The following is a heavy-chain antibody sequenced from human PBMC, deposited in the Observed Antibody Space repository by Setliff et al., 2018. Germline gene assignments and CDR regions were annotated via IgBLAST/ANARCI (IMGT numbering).Heavy chain of an antibody. Sequence: ASVKVSCKASGYIFTGYYMHWVRQAPGQGLEWMGRINPNSGGTIYAQKFQGRVTMTDDTSTSTAYMELRSLRSDDTAMYYCARDLSTTVMTRSWYYFDYWGQGTLVTVSS. J-gene: IGHJ4*02. CDR1: GYIFTGYY. CDR2: INPNSGGT. D-gene: IGHD4-17*01. CDR3: ARDLSTTVMTRSWYYFDY. V-gene: IGHV1-2*06.